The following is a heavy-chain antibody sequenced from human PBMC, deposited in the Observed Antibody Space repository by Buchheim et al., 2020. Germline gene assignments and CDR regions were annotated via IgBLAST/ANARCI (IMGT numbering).Heavy chain of an antibody. Sequence: QVQLVESGGGVVQPGRSLRLSCAASGFTFSSYGMHWVRQAPGKGLEWVAVISYDGSNKYYADSVKGRFTISRDNSKNTLYLQMNSLRAEDTAVYYCAKELAIWNYGDYYYGMDVWGQGTT. V-gene: IGHV3-30*18. CDR1: GFTFSSYG. CDR2: ISYDGSNK. D-gene: IGHD1-7*01. J-gene: IGHJ6*02. CDR3: AKELAIWNYGDYYYGMDV.